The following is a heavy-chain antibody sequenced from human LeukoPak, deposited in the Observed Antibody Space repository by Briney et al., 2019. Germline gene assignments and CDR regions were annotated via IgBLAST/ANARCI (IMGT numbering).Heavy chain of an antibody. CDR1: GYTFTGYY. Sequence: LGASVKVSCKASGYTFTGYYVHWVRQAPGQGLEWMGWINPNSGGTNYAQKLQGRVTMTTDTSTSTAYMELRSLRSDDTAVYYCARQAGDYPIWSFDIWGQGTMVTVSS. V-gene: IGHV1-2*03. CDR3: ARQAGDYPIWSFDI. CDR2: INPNSGGT. D-gene: IGHD4-17*01. J-gene: IGHJ3*02.